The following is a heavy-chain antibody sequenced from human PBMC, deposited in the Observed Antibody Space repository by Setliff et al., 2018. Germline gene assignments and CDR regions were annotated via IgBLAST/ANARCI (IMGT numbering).Heavy chain of an antibody. CDR2: INHSGST. D-gene: IGHD1-1*01. CDR3: ARTGTYRYFDY. Sequence: SETLSLTCTVPGASISSGTYYWAWIRQPPGKGLEWIGEINHSGSTNYNPSLKSRVTISVDTSKNQFSLKLNSVTAADTAVYYCARTGTYRYFDYWGRGTLVTVSS. CDR1: GASISSGTYY. J-gene: IGHJ4*02. V-gene: IGHV4-39*01.